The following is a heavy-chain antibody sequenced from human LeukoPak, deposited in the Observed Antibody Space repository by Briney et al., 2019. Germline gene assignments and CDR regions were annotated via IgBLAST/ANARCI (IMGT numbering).Heavy chain of an antibody. V-gene: IGHV3-74*01. Sequence: GGSLRLSCAASGFTFSSYRMHRVRQAPGKGLVLVSRINSDGSSTSYVDSVKGRFTISRDNAKNTLYLQMNSLRAEDTAVYYCVRVWRGWYFFDYWGQGTLVTVSS. D-gene: IGHD3-3*01. J-gene: IGHJ4*02. CDR3: VRVWRGWYFFDY. CDR2: INSDGSST. CDR1: GFTFSSYR.